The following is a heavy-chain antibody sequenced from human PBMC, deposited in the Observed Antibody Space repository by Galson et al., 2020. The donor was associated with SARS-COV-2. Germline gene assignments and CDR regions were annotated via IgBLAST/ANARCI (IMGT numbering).Heavy chain of an antibody. CDR3: ARVGSGSYYGPFDS. J-gene: IGHJ4*02. CDR1: GFTFSSYA. D-gene: IGHD1-26*01. V-gene: IGHV3-30*04. CDR2: ISYDGSNK. Sequence: GGSLRLSCAASGFTFSSYAMHWVRQAPGKGLEWVAVISYDGSNKYYADSVKGRFTISRDNSKNTLYLQMNSLRAEDTAVYYCARVGSGSYYGPFDSWGQGTLVTVSS.